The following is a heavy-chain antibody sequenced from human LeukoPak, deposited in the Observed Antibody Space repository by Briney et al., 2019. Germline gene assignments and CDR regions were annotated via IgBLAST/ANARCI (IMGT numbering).Heavy chain of an antibody. CDR3: AIYCKNGVCYSWDYFGY. J-gene: IGHJ4*02. CDR2: INPQNGDT. V-gene: IGHV1-2*02. D-gene: IGHD2-8*01. Sequence: ASVKVSCEVSGYTLTELSMHWVRQAPGQGLQWMGWINPQNGDTKYAQKFQGRVTMTWDTSINTAYMELNSLRSDDTAVFYCAIYCKNGVCYSWDYFGYWGQGTLVTVSS. CDR1: GYTLTELS.